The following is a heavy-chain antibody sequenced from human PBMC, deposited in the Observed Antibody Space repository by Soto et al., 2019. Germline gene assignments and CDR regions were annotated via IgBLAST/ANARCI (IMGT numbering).Heavy chain of an antibody. CDR1: CDTFSFYT. D-gene: IGHD3-10*01. V-gene: IGHV1-69*02. CDR2: INPIVSMS. J-gene: IGHJ4*02. CDR3: AVSYGSGFRVFDY. Sequence: QVQLVQSGTEVKKPGSSVKVSCKASCDTFSFYTINWVRQAPGLGLEWVGRINPIVSMSNYTQKFPGRVSMTADKSTSTAYRELRSLRSDDTAMYICAVSYGSGFRVFDYWGQGALVIVS.